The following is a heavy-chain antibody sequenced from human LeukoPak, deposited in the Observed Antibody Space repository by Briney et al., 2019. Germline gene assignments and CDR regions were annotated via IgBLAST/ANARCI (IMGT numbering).Heavy chain of an antibody. V-gene: IGHV3-33*01. D-gene: IGHD2-2*01. CDR3: ARESIVVVPAASGYFDY. Sequence: GGSLRLSCAASGFTFSSYGMHWVRQAPGKGLEWVAVIWYDGSNKYYADSVKGRFTISRDNSKNTLYLQMNSLRAEDTAVYYCARESIVVVPAASGYFDYWGQGTLVTVSS. J-gene: IGHJ4*02. CDR2: IWYDGSNK. CDR1: GFTFSSYG.